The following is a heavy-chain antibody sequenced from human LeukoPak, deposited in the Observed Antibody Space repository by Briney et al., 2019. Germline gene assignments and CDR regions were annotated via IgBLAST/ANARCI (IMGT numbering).Heavy chain of an antibody. Sequence: PGGSLRLSCAASGFTFSSYNMNWVRQAPGKGLECVSYISSSSNTIYYADSVKGRFTISRDNAKNSLYLQMNSLRAEDTAVYYCATESGTYSGTCFDYWGQGTLVTVSS. CDR1: GFTFSSYN. J-gene: IGHJ4*02. V-gene: IGHV3-48*01. CDR2: ISSSSNTI. D-gene: IGHD1-26*01. CDR3: ATESGTYSGTCFDY.